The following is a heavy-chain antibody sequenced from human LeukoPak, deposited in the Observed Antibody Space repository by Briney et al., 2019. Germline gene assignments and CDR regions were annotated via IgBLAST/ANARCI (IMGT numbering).Heavy chain of an antibody. J-gene: IGHJ4*02. CDR2: INPSGGST. Sequence: GASVTVSCKASGYTFTSYYMHWVRQAPGQGLEWMGIINPSGGSTNYAQKFQGRVTMTRDMSTSTVYMELSSLRSEDTAVYYCARDEGCSSTSCLFDYGGQGTLVTVSS. V-gene: IGHV1-46*01. D-gene: IGHD2-2*01. CDR1: GYTFTSYY. CDR3: ARDEGCSSTSCLFDY.